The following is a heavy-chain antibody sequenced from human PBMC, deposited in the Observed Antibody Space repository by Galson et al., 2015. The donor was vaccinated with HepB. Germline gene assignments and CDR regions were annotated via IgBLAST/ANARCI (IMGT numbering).Heavy chain of an antibody. CDR3: ARGYSSSERTDRLANNWFDP. D-gene: IGHD6-13*01. V-gene: IGHV1-69*06. J-gene: IGHJ5*02. Sequence: SVKVSCKASGGTFSSYAISWVRQAPGQGLEWMGGIIPIFGTANYAQKFQGRVTITADKSTSTAYMELSSLRSEDTAVYYCARGYSSSERTDRLANNWFDPWGQGTLVTVSS. CDR1: GGTFSSYA. CDR2: IIPIFGTA.